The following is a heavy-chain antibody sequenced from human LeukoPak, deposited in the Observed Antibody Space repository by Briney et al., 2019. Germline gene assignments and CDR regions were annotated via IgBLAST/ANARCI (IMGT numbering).Heavy chain of an antibody. Sequence: ASVKVSCKASGYTFTGYYMHWVRQAPGQGLEWMGWINPNSGGTNYAQKFQGRVTMTRDTSISTAYMELSRLRSDGTAVYYCARDARGSGSLAYYFDYWGQGTLVTVSS. CDR1: GYTFTGYY. D-gene: IGHD3-10*01. V-gene: IGHV1-2*02. CDR2: INPNSGGT. CDR3: ARDARGSGSLAYYFDY. J-gene: IGHJ4*02.